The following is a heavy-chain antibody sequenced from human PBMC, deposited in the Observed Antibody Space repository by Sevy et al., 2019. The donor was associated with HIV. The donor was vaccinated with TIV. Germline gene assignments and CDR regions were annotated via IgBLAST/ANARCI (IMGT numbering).Heavy chain of an antibody. D-gene: IGHD5-12*01. Sequence: SETLSLTCSVSGGTIVSSGHYWGWIRQTPGKGLEWIGSIYYNGHTYYNPSLNCPLTISIDTSKNQFSLNLGSVTAAETAIYFCAREAGGYDYDYGMDVWGQGTTVTVSS. J-gene: IGHJ6*02. CDR1: GGTIVSSGHY. CDR2: IYYNGHT. V-gene: IGHV4-39*02. CDR3: AREAGGYDYDYGMDV.